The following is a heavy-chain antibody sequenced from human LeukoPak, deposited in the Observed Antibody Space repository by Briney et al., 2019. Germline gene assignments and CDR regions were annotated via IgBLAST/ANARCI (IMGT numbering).Heavy chain of an antibody. D-gene: IGHD6-13*01. V-gene: IGHV3-66*01. CDR3: ALGDPSSS. J-gene: IGHJ4*02. CDR2: VYSGGST. Sequence: GGSLRLSCAASGFTFSSYAMSWVRQAPGKGLEWVSVVYSGGSTYYADSVKGRFTISRDSSKNTLYLQMNSLRAEDTAVYYCALGDPSSSWGQGTLVTVSS. CDR1: GFTFSSYA.